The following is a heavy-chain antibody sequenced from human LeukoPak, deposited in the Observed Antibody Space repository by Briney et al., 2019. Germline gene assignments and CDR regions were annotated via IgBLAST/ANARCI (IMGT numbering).Heavy chain of an antibody. Sequence: GGSLRLSCAASGFTFSSYGMHWVRQAPGKGLEWVAVIWYDGSNKYYADSVKGRFTISRDNSKNTLYLQMNSLRAEDTAVYYCARELRGYYYYGMDVWGQGTTVTVSS. CDR2: IWYDGSNK. V-gene: IGHV3-33*01. CDR3: ARELRGYYYYGMDV. J-gene: IGHJ6*02. D-gene: IGHD3-10*01. CDR1: GFTFSSYG.